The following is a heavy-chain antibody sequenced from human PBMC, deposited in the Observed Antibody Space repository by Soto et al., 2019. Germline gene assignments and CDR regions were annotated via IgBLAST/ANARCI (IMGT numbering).Heavy chain of an antibody. CDR2: IYWNDDK. V-gene: IGHV2-5*01. D-gene: IGHD2-15*01. Sequence: QITLKESGPTLVKPTQTLTLTCTFSGFSLRTRGVGVGWIRQPPGKALEWLALIYWNDDKRYSPSLKSRLTITKDTSKNQVVLTMTNMDPVDTATYYCAHSGEGYCSGGSCYSFQPWGFGMDVWGQGTTVTVSS. CDR1: GFSLRTRGVG. J-gene: IGHJ6*02. CDR3: AHSGEGYCSGGSCYSFQPWGFGMDV.